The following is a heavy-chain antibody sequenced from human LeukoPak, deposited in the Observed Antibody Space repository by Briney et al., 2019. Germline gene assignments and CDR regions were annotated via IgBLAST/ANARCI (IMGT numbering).Heavy chain of an antibody. D-gene: IGHD3-10*01. CDR1: GGSISSSNW. Sequence: SETLSLTCAVSGGSISSSNWWSWIRQPPGKGLEWIGSIYDSGSTYYNPSLKSRVTISVDTSKNQFSLKLNSVTAADTAVYYCARHYGPWGQGTLVTVSS. J-gene: IGHJ5*02. CDR3: ARHYGP. V-gene: IGHV4-39*01. CDR2: IYDSGST.